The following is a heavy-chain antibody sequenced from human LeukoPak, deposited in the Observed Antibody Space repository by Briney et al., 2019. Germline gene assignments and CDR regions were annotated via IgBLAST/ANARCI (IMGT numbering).Heavy chain of an antibody. V-gene: IGHV1-8*01. CDR1: GYTFTSYD. CDR2: MNPNSGNT. Sequence: ASVKVSCKASGYTFTSYDINWLRQATGQGLEWMGWMNPNSGNTGYAQKFQGRVTMTRNTSISTAYMQLSSLRSEDTAVYYCARASTVTTIDYWGQGTLVTVSS. D-gene: IGHD4-17*01. CDR3: ARASTVTTIDY. J-gene: IGHJ4*02.